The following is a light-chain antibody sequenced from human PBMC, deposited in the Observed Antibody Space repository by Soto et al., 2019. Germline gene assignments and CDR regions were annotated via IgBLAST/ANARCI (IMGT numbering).Light chain of an antibody. Sequence: EIVLTQFPGTLSLSPGERATLSCRASQRVTNNFLAWYQQRPGQAPRLLINGASSRATGIPDRFIGSGSGTDFTLTISRLEPEDFAVYFCHQYGSSPWTF. CDR3: HQYGSSPWT. CDR2: GAS. CDR1: QRVTNNF. J-gene: IGKJ1*01. V-gene: IGKV3-20*01.